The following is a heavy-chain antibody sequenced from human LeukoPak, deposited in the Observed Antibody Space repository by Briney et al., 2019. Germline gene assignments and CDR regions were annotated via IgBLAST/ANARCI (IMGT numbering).Heavy chain of an antibody. J-gene: IGHJ4*01. CDR3: ANNRDSSDYPRDFDF. CDR2: IRHDGSYQ. Sequence: GGSLRLSCAAFGFTFSSYGMHWVRQTPGKGLEWVAFIRHDGSYQQYADSVKGRFTVSRDNSKDMVYLQMNSLRTEDTAGYYCANNRDSSDYPRDFDFWGQGTLVTVSS. V-gene: IGHV3-30*02. D-gene: IGHD3-22*01. CDR1: GFTFSSYG.